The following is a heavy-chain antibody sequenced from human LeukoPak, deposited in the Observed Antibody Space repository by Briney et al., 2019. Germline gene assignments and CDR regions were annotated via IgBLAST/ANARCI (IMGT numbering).Heavy chain of an antibody. CDR1: GGSISSYY. J-gene: IGHJ6*03. V-gene: IGHV4-59*01. D-gene: IGHD3-3*01. Sequence: SETLSLTCTVSGGSISSYYWSWIRQPPGKGLEWIAYIYYSGSTNYNPSLKSRVTISVDTSKNQFSLKLSSVTAADTAVYYCARARVWSGYTYYYYYMDVWGKGTTVTVSS. CDR2: IYYSGST. CDR3: ARARVWSGYTYYYYYMDV.